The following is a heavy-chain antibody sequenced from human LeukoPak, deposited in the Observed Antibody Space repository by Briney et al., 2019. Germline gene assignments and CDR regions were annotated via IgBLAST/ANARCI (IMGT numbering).Heavy chain of an antibody. D-gene: IGHD4-23*01. V-gene: IGHV1-2*02. CDR1: GYTFTGDY. CDR3: ARDLRGNSMFFDY. CDR2: INPNSGDT. Sequence: ASVKVSCKASGYTFTGDYIHWVRQAPGQGLEWMGWINPNSGDTHYPQKFQGRVTMTSDTSISTAYMELSRVSPDDTAVYYCARDLRGNSMFFDYWGQGTLVTVSS. J-gene: IGHJ4*02.